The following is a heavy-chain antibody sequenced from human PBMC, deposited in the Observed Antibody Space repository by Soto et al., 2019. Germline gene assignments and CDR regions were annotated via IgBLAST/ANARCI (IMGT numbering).Heavy chain of an antibody. CDR2: ITSDTKTI. CDR3: ARSVEGHFDY. V-gene: IGHV3-48*02. CDR1: GFTFSVYS. J-gene: IGHJ4*02. D-gene: IGHD6-19*01. Sequence: EVQLVESGGDLVQREGSLRLSCVASGFTFSVYSMNWVRQAPGKGLEWFSYITSDTKTIKYADSVKGRFTISRDNAKNSVYPQMNSLRDEDTAVYYCARSVEGHFDYWGQGTVVTVSS.